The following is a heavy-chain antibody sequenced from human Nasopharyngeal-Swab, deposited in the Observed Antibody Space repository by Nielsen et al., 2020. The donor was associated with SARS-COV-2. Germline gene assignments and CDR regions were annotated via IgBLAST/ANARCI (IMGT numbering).Heavy chain of an antibody. V-gene: IGHV4-39*01. CDR3: ARQDCSGGSCYSPYWFDS. J-gene: IGHJ5*01. CDR1: GGSISSSSYY. D-gene: IGHD2-15*01. Sequence: SETLSLTCTVSGGSISSSSYYWGWIRQPPGKGLEWIGSIYYSGSTYYNPSLKSRVTISVDTSKNQFSLKLSSVTAADTAVYYCARQDCSGGSCYSPYWFDSWGQGTLVTVSS. CDR2: IYYSGST.